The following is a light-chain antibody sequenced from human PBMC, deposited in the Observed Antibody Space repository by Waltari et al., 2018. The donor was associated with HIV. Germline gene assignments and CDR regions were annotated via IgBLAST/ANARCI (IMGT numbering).Light chain of an antibody. CDR1: TRDVGGYNL. Sequence: QSALTPPASVSGSPGQSIPISCTGTTRDVGGYNLFSCYQQHPGKAPKLMIYEVSKRHSGVSKRLSGYKSGNTASLTISGLQAEDEADYYCCAYAGSTTYVIFGGGTKLTVL. CDR3: CAYAGSTTYVI. CDR2: EVS. J-gene: IGLJ2*01. V-gene: IGLV2-23*02.